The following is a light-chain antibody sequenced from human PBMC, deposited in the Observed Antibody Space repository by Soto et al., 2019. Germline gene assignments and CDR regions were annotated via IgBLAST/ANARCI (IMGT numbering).Light chain of an antibody. Sequence: QSVLTQPRSVSGSPGQSVTISCTGTSSDVGGYNYVYWYQQHPGRAPKLMIYDVSKRPSGVPDRFSGSKSGNTASLTISGLPAEDEADYYCCSYAGSYTWVFGTGTKLTVL. J-gene: IGLJ1*01. V-gene: IGLV2-11*01. CDR3: CSYAGSYTWV. CDR1: SSDVGGYNY. CDR2: DVS.